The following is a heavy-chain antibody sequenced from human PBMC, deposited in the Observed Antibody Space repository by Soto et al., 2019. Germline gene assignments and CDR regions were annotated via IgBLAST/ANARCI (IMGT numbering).Heavy chain of an antibody. CDR1: GFCFSSYA. CDR3: ARGMKNYYAMDV. CDR2: LNTDGSFT. Sequence: GGSLRLSCAASGFCFSSYAMTWVRQAPGMGLVWVSRLNTDGSFTAYADSVKGRFTLSRDNAKNTVYLQMNSLRAEDTAVYYCARGMKNYYAMDVWGQGTTVTVSS. J-gene: IGHJ6*02. V-gene: IGHV3-74*01.